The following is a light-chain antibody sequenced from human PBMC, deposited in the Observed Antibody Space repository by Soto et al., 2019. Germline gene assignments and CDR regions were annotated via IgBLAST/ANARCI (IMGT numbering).Light chain of an antibody. CDR3: QQYGSSPGT. Sequence: EIVLTQSPGTLSLSPGERATLSCRASQSVSSSYLAWYQQKPGQAPRLLIYGASSRATGLPDRLSGSGSGTDFTLTISRLELEEFAVYYWQQYGSSPGTFGQGTKVEVK. V-gene: IGKV3-20*01. CDR2: GAS. CDR1: QSVSSSY. J-gene: IGKJ1*01.